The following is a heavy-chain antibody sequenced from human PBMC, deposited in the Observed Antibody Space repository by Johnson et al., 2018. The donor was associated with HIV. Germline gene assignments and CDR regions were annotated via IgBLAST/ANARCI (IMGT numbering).Heavy chain of an antibody. Sequence: VQLVESGGGVVQPGRSLRLSCAASGFTFSSFAINWVRQAPGKGLEWVGRVKSISDGGTADYAAPVRGRFTISRDTSENTLYLQMNSLKTEDTALYYCTTGLSWNDAFHIWAQGTMVTVSS. V-gene: IGHV3-15*01. CDR1: GFTFSSFA. J-gene: IGHJ3*02. D-gene: IGHD1-1*01. CDR3: TTGLSWNDAFHI. CDR2: VKSISDGGTA.